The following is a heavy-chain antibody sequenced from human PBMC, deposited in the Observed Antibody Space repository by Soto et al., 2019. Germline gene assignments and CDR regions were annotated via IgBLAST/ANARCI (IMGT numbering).Heavy chain of an antibody. J-gene: IGHJ4*02. Sequence: GGSLRLSCAGSGFTFDDYAMHWVRQAPGKGLEWVSGISWNSGSIGYADSVKGRFTISRDNAKNSLYLQMNSLRAEDTALYYCEKARYSNYVYGYFDYGGEEPLGTVPS. CDR3: EKARYSNYVYGYFDY. CDR2: ISWNSGSI. CDR1: GFTFDDYA. V-gene: IGHV3-9*01. D-gene: IGHD4-4*01.